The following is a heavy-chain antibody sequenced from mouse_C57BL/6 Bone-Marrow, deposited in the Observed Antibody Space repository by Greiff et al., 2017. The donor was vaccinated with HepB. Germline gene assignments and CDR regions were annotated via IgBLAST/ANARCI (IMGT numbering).Heavy chain of an antibody. V-gene: IGHV5S21*01. J-gene: IGHJ2*01. CDR1: GFTFSSYA. CDR2: ISSGGDYI. CDR3: ARDAVLYSFYS. Sequence: EVQRVESGEGLVKPGGSLKLSCAASGFTFSSYAMSWVRQTPEKRLEWVAYISSGGDYIYYADTVKGRFTISRDNARNTLYLQMSCLKSEDTAMYYCARDAVLYSFYSCGQGTPLTGSS.